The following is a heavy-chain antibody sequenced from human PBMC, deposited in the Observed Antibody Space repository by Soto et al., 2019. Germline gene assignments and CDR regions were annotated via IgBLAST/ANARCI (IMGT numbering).Heavy chain of an antibody. J-gene: IGHJ5*02. CDR1: GYTFTSYG. Sequence: EASVKVSCKASGYTFTSYGISWVRQAPGQGLEWMGWISAYNGNTNYAQKLQGRVTMTTDTSTSTAYMELRSLRSDDTAVYYCARDMRYGDYVSWFDPWGQGTLVTVSS. CDR3: ARDMRYGDYVSWFDP. CDR2: ISAYNGNT. V-gene: IGHV1-18*01. D-gene: IGHD4-17*01.